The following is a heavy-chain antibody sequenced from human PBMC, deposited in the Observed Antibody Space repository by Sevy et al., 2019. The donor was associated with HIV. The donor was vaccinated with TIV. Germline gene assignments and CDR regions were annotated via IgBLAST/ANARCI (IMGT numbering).Heavy chain of an antibody. D-gene: IGHD6-13*01. CDR3: ARDHSSSWYELGWFDP. J-gene: IGHJ5*02. V-gene: IGHV3-7*01. Sequence: GGSLRLSCAASGFTFSSYWMSWVRQTPGKGMEWVANIKQDGSEKYYVDSVKGRFTSSRANANNQLYLQMNSLRAEDTAVDYCARDHSSSWYELGWFDPWGQGTLVTVSS. CDR2: IKQDGSEK. CDR1: GFTFSSYW.